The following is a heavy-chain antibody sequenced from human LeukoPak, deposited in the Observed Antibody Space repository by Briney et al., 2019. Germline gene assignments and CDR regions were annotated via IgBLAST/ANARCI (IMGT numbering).Heavy chain of an antibody. CDR1: GGSISSISYY. V-gene: IGHV4-39*01. CDR2: IYFTGST. CDR3: ARHVYCGGDCIWFDP. J-gene: IGHJ5*02. Sequence: SETLSLTCTVSGGSISSISYYWGWIRHPPGKGLEWIGNIYFTGSTYYNPSLKSRVTISVDTSKNQFSLKLRSVTAADTAVYYCARHVYCGGDCIWFDPWGQGTLVTVSS. D-gene: IGHD2-21*02.